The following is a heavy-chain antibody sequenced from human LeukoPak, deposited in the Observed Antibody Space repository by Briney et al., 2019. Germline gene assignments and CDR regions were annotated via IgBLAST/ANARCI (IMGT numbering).Heavy chain of an antibody. Sequence: TLSLTCTVSGGSISSGGYYWSWIRQHPGKGLEWIGYIYYSGSTYYNPSLKSRVTISVDTSKNQFSLKLSSVTAADTAVYYRARGASWLPFDYWGQGTLVTVSS. CDR3: ARGASWLPFDY. J-gene: IGHJ4*02. CDR1: GGSISSGGYY. D-gene: IGHD2-2*01. CDR2: IYYSGST. V-gene: IGHV4-31*02.